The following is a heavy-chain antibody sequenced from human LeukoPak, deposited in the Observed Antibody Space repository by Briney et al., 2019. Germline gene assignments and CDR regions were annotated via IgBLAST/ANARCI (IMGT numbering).Heavy chain of an antibody. V-gene: IGHV3-43D*03. CDR1: GFTFDDYA. CDR2: ISWDGGST. D-gene: IGHD3-3*01. CDR3: AKDIDEDFWSGYGDI. Sequence: PGGSLRLSCAASGFTFDDYAMHWVRQAPGKGLEWVSLISWDGGSTYYADSVKGRFTISRDNSKNSLYLQMNSLRAEDTALYYCAKDIDEDFWSGYGDIWGQGTMVTVSS. J-gene: IGHJ3*02.